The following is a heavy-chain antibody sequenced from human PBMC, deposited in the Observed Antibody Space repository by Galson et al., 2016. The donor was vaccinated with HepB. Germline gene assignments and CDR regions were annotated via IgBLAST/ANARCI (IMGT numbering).Heavy chain of an antibody. CDR2: ISWDGGNT. V-gene: IGHV3-43*01. CDR3: AKDGWWGDDYYGMDV. D-gene: IGHD2-15*01. CDR1: GFSFDDYT. Sequence: SLRLSCAASGFSFDDYTMHWVRQAPGKGLEWVSLISWDGGNTYYADSVKGRFTISRDNSKNSLYLQMNSLRPEDTALYYCAKDGWWGDDYYGMDVWGQGTTVTVSS. J-gene: IGHJ6*02.